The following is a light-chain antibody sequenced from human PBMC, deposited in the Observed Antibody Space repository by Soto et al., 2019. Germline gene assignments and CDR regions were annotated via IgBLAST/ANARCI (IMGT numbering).Light chain of an antibody. CDR1: QSVSSY. CDR2: DAS. J-gene: IGKJ2*01. CDR3: QQRSNWPPYT. V-gene: IGKV3-11*01. Sequence: EIVLTQSPATLSLSPGERATLSCRASQSVSSYLAWYQQKPGQAPRLLIYDASNRATGIPARFSGSGSGTDFTLTISSLEPEDFAVYYCQQRSNWPPYTVGQGTKVDSK.